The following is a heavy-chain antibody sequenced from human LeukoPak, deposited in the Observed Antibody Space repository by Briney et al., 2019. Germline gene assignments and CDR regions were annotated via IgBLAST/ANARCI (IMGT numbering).Heavy chain of an antibody. Sequence: GGSLRLSCAASGFTFSSYGMHWVRQAPGKGLEWVAFIRYDGSSKYYADSVKGRFTISRDNAKNSLYLQMNSLRAEDTAVYYCARDTLWFGELLSLGPYYYYYMDVWGKGTTVTVSS. D-gene: IGHD3-10*01. J-gene: IGHJ6*03. CDR1: GFTFSSYG. CDR2: IRYDGSSK. V-gene: IGHV3-30*02. CDR3: ARDTLWFGELLSLGPYYYYYMDV.